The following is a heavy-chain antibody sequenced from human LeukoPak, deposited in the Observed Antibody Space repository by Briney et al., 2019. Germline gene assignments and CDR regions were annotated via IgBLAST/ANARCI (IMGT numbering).Heavy chain of an antibody. V-gene: IGHV3-64*01. CDR2: ISSNGGST. CDR1: GFTFSSYA. D-gene: IGHD4-11*01. Sequence: GGSQRLSCAASGFTFSSYAMHWVRQAPGKGLEYVSAISSNGGSTYYANSVKGRFTISRDNSKNTLYLQMGSLRAEDMAVYYCARVYRRAFDPWGQGTLVTVSS. CDR3: ARVYRRAFDP. J-gene: IGHJ5*02.